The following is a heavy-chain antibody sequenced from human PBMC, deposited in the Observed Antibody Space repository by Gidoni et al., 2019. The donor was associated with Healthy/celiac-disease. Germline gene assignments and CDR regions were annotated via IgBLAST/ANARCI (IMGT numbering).Heavy chain of an antibody. D-gene: IGHD5-12*01. Sequence: EVQLLASGGGLVQPGGSLRLSCAVSVFTFSSYAMSWVRQAPGKGLEWVSAISGSGGSTYYGDSVKGRFTISRDNSKNTLYLKKNSLRDEDTAVYYCAKGPLEATYYYYYMDVWGKGTTVTVSS. CDR1: VFTFSSYA. CDR3: AKGPLEATYYYYYMDV. V-gene: IGHV3-23*01. CDR2: ISGSGGST. J-gene: IGHJ6*03.